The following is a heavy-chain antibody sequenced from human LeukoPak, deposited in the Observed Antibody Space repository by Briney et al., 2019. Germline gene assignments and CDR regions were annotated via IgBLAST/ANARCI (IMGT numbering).Heavy chain of an antibody. V-gene: IGHV4-34*01. CDR1: GGSFSGYY. Sequence: PSGTLSLTCAVYGGSFSGYYWSWIRQPPGKGLEWIGEINHSGSTNYNPSLKSRVTISVDTSKNQFSPKLSSVTAADTAVYYCARVPAPRYCSGGSCYGIDYWGQGTLVTVSS. J-gene: IGHJ4*02. CDR2: INHSGST. D-gene: IGHD2-15*01. CDR3: ARVPAPRYCSGGSCYGIDY.